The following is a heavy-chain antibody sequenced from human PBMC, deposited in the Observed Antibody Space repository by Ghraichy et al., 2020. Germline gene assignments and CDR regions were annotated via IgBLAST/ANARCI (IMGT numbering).Heavy chain of an antibody. V-gene: IGHV4-61*01. CDR3: ARGYGTAPPDYYYYYGMDV. CDR1: GGSVSSGSYY. D-gene: IGHD1-14*01. J-gene: IGHJ6*02. Sequence: SETLSLTCTVSGGSVSSGSYYWSWIRQPPGKGLEWIGYIYYSGSTNYNPSLKSRVTISVDTSKNQFSLKLSSVTAADTAVYYCARGYGTAPPDYYYYYGMDVWGQGTTVTVSS. CDR2: IYYSGST.